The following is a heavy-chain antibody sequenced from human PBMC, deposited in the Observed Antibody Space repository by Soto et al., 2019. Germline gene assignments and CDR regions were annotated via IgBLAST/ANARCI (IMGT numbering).Heavy chain of an antibody. CDR3: AREDDGGDRDYYGLDV. J-gene: IGHJ6*02. Sequence: PSETLSLTCTVSGGSISSDNYHWTWIRQSPGKGLEWIGCIYYSGSIFYNPSFKSRVTISVDTSKNQFSLQLSSVTAADTAVYFCAREDDGGDRDYYGLDVWGQGTTVS. D-gene: IGHD2-21*02. CDR1: GGSISSDNYH. V-gene: IGHV4-30-4*02. CDR2: IYYSGSI.